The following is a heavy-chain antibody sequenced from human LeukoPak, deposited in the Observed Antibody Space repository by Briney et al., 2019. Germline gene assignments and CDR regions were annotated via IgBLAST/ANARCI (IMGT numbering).Heavy chain of an antibody. Sequence: SETLSLTCAVYGGSFSGYYWSWIRQPPGKGLEWIGEINRSGSTNYNPSLKSRVTISVDTSKNQFSLKLSNRTATDTAVYYCARVDTIAAAGTWGQGTLVTVSS. CDR1: GGSFSGYY. V-gene: IGHV4-34*01. CDR3: ARVDTIAAAGT. D-gene: IGHD6-13*01. J-gene: IGHJ4*02. CDR2: INRSGST.